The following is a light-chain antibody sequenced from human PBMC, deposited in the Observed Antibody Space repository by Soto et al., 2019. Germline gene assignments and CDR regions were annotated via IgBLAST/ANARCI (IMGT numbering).Light chain of an antibody. J-gene: IGKJ2*01. CDR3: QHYNNWPPYT. CDR2: GAS. Sequence: EIVMTQSPATLSVSPGERATLSCRASQRVSSNLAWYQQKPGQAPRLLIYGASTRATGIPARFSGSGSETEFSLTNISLQSEDFAVYYCQHYNNWPPYTFGQGTKLEIK. CDR1: QRVSSN. V-gene: IGKV3-15*01.